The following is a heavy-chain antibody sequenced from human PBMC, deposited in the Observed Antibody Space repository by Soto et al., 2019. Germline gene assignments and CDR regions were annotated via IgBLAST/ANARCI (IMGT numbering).Heavy chain of an antibody. CDR2: IHPGESDT. J-gene: IGHJ6*02. CDR1: GYRVTTYF. Sequence: PGQSVKLSCDIYGYRVTTYFSAWVRPLPRKGLEWMGSIHPGESDTRYSPSFQGQVTISADRSITTAYLQWSSLKASDTAMYYCARHEATYYNFYGMDGWGQGTTVTVSS. CDR3: ARHEATYYNFYGMDG. V-gene: IGHV5-51*01.